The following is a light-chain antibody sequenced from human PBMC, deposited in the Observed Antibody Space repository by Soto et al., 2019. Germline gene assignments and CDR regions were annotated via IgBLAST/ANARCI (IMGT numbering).Light chain of an antibody. J-gene: IGKJ5*01. CDR2: DAS. CDR3: QQYADSPIT. Sequence: EIVLTQSPGTLSLSPGERATLSCRASQSVGRDYLAWFQQKPGQPPRLLIHDASSRATGIPDRFSGSGTGTDFTLTISRLEPEDFAVYQCQQYADSPITFGQGTRLEIK. V-gene: IGKV3-20*01. CDR1: QSVGRDY.